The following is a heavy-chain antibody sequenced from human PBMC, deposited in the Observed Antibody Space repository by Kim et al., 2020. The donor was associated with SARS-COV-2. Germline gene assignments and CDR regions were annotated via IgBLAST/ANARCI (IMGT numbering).Heavy chain of an antibody. V-gene: IGHV4-39*07. CDR2: IHYTGST. CDR1: GGYISSISYF. J-gene: IGHJ4*02. D-gene: IGHD5-18*01. Sequence: SETLSLTCTVSGGYISSISYFWGWIRQPPGKGLEWIASIHYTGSTYYNPSLKSRVTISVDTSKNHFSLKLSSVTAADTAVYYCARAWNTAMVNYCGQGTL. CDR3: ARAWNTAMVNY.